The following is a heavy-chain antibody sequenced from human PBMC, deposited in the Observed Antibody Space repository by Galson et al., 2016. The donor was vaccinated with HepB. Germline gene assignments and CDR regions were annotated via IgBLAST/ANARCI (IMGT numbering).Heavy chain of an antibody. Sequence: TLSLTCTVSGGSISSGGYYWSWIRQHPGEGLEWIGYIYHTGNVYYNASLKSRVTVSVDTSKNQFFLKLSSLTAADTAVYFCARGGRKGLWGYYFDYWGQGTLVTVSS. V-gene: IGHV4-31*03. CDR1: GGSISSGGYY. CDR2: IYHTGNV. CDR3: ARGGRKGLWGYYFDY. D-gene: IGHD3-16*01. J-gene: IGHJ4*02.